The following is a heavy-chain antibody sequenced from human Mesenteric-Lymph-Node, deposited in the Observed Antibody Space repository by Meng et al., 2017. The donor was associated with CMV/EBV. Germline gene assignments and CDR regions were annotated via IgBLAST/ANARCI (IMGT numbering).Heavy chain of an antibody. J-gene: IGHJ4*02. CDR2: LNHSGST. V-gene: IGHV4-34*01. Sequence: FSAYYLSWIRQPPGQGLAWIGELNHSGSTNYNPSLKRRVTISVDTSKNQFSLKLSSVTAADTALYYCARGRQYYGSGSYPPWAFYFDYWGQGTLVTVSS. CDR1: FSAYY. D-gene: IGHD3-10*01. CDR3: ARGRQYYGSGSYPPWAFYFDY.